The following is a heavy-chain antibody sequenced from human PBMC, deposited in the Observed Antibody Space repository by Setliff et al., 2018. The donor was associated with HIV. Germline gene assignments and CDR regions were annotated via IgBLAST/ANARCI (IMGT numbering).Heavy chain of an antibody. CDR2: IYNSGDS. J-gene: IGHJ4*02. V-gene: IGHV4-4*08. CDR1: GGSIRSHY. D-gene: IGHD6-19*01. CDR3: ARPGSRSDWRH. Sequence: SETLSLTCTVSGGSIRSHYWSWIRQPPGKRLEWIGYIYNSGDSNYNPSLRSRVTFSVDTSKNQFSLKLSSVTAADTAMYYCARPGSRSDWRHWGRGTLVTVSS.